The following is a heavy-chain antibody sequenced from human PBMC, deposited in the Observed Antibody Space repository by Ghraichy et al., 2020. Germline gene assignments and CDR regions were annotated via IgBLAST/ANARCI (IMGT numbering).Heavy chain of an antibody. Sequence: GGSLRLSCAASGFTFTNYAMSWIRQAPGKGLEWVSAISGSGSSTYYADSVKGRFTISRDNSKNTLTLYLQMNSLRAEDAAVYYCAKWSSGYGDYGSFAYWGQGSLVTVSS. CDR1: GFTFTNYA. J-gene: IGHJ4*02. CDR2: ISGSGSST. CDR3: AKWSSGYGDYGSFAY. V-gene: IGHV3-23*01. D-gene: IGHD4-17*01.